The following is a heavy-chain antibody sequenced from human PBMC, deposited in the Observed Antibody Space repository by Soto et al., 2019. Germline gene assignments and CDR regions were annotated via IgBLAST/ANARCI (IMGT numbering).Heavy chain of an antibody. CDR2: IRQDGSEE. J-gene: IGHJ4*02. V-gene: IGHV3-7*01. D-gene: IGHD2-2*01. CDR3: VRGCGRSSCQYYFDF. CDR1: GYTFNSYW. Sequence: EVQLVESGGGLVQPGGSLRLSCAVSGYTFNSYWMSWVRQAPGKGLEWVATIRQDGSEEHYVDSVKGRFSVSRDNAKNALYLQMSSLRAEDTAVYYCVRGCGRSSCQYYFDFWGQGTLVTVSS.